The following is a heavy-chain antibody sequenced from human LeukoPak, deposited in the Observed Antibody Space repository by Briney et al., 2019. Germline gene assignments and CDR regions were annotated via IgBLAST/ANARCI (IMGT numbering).Heavy chain of an antibody. D-gene: IGHD2-21*01. Sequence: SETLSLTCNVSGVSISDGRYYWTWIRQRPGKDLEWIGYKYYSGSAKYNPSLKSRVTISIGTPENQFSLHLTSVTAADTAIYYCATPYCRSISCLDVFNIWGQGTMVTASS. CDR2: KYYSGSA. CDR3: ATPYCRSISCLDVFNI. CDR1: GVSISDGRYY. J-gene: IGHJ3*02. V-gene: IGHV4-31*03.